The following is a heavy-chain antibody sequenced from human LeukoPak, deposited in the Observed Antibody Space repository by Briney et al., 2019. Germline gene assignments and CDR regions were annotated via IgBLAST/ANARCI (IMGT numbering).Heavy chain of an antibody. V-gene: IGHV3-74*01. CDR1: GFTFSNYW. J-gene: IGHJ3*02. CDR2: INNDGTST. Sequence: GGSLRLSCATSGFTFSNYWMHWVRQAPGKGLVWVSHINNDGTSTSYADSVKGRFTISRDNAKNTLYLQMNSLRAEDTAVYYCAKSIEYCGGDCYPNDAFDIWGQGTMVTVSS. D-gene: IGHD2-21*02. CDR3: AKSIEYCGGDCYPNDAFDI.